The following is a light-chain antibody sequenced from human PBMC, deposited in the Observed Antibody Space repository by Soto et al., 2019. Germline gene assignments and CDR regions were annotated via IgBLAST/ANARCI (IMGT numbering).Light chain of an antibody. CDR3: QQYGSSPQT. J-gene: IGKJ1*01. Sequence: EIVLTQSPATLSLSPGDRATLSCRASQSVRSYLAWYQQKPGQAPRLLIYDASNRAAGTPGRFSGSGSGTDFTLTISSLEPEDFAVYYCQQYGSSPQTFGQGTKVDI. CDR1: QSVRSY. CDR2: DAS. V-gene: IGKV3-20*01.